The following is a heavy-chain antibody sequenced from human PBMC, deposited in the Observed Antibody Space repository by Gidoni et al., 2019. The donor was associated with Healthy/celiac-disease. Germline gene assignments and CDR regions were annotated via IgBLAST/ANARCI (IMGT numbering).Heavy chain of an antibody. CDR3: ARDRRGAARPFDY. D-gene: IGHD6-6*01. V-gene: IGHV1-3*01. CDR2: INAGNGNT. CDR1: VNTFTSSA. J-gene: IGHJ4*02. Sequence: QVQLVQAGAEVKKPGASVKVSCKVSVNTFTSSAMHWVHPAPGQRLEWMGWINAGNGNTKYSQKFQGRVTITRDTSASTAYMELSSLRSEDTAVYYCARDRRGAARPFDYWGQGTLVTVSS.